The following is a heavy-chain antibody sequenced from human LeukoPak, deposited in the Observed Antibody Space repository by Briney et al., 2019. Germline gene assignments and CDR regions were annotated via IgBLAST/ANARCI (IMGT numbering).Heavy chain of an antibody. D-gene: IGHD4-17*01. Sequence: GESLKTSCKGSGYSFTTSWIGWVRQMPGKGLEWMGIIYPGDSDTRYSPSLQGQVTISADKSIGTAYLQWSSLKASDTAMYYCARRDGDYEYFDLWGRGTVVIVSS. CDR1: GYSFTTSW. CDR3: ARRDGDYEYFDL. J-gene: IGHJ2*01. V-gene: IGHV5-51*01. CDR2: IYPGDSDT.